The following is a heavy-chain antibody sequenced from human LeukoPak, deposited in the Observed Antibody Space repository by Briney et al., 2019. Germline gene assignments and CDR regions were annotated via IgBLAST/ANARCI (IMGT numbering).Heavy chain of an antibody. J-gene: IGHJ4*02. V-gene: IGHV5-51*01. CDR1: GYIFTNFW. CDR3: ARLRGDSSSLY. D-gene: IGHD6-6*01. CDR2: IYPGDSDT. Sequence: GESLKISCKGSGYIFTNFWIGWVRQPPGKGLEWMGIIYPGDSDTRYSPSFQGQVTISADRSISTVYLQWSSLKASDTAMYYCARLRGDSSSLYWGQGTLVTVSS.